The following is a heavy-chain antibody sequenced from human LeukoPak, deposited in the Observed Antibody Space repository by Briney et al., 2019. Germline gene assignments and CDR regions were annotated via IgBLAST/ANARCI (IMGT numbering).Heavy chain of an antibody. Sequence: AETLSLTCTVSVRSINTVNYYWAWICQSPGKGLERIWSYYCCESIHYNPSLESQVSISVDTSKNQFSLKLRSVTATDTALYYCARQKYDFWSGLFPSYFDSWGQGTWVTVSS. CDR1: VRSINTVNYY. D-gene: IGHD3/OR15-3a*01. J-gene: IGHJ4*02. V-gene: IGHV4-39*01. CDR3: ARQKYDFWSGLFPSYFDS. CDR2: YYCCESI.